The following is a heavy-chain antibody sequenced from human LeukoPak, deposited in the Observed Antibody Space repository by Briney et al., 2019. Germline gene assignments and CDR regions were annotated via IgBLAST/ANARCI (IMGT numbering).Heavy chain of an antibody. J-gene: IGHJ4*02. Sequence: GGSLRLSCAASGCTFSLYWMNWVRQAPGKGLEWVSGISGSGDNTYYADSVKGRFTISRDNSKNTLYVQVNSLGTEDTAAYYCAKGSYYDSSGSFYFDYWGQGTLVTVSS. D-gene: IGHD3-22*01. CDR2: ISGSGDNT. CDR3: AKGSYYDSSGSFYFDY. V-gene: IGHV3-23*01. CDR1: GCTFSLYW.